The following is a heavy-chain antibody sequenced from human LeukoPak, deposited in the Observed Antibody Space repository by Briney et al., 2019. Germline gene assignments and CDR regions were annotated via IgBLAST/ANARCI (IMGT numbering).Heavy chain of an antibody. Sequence: GGSLRLSCAASGFTFSSYWMSWVRQAPGKGLEWVSVIYSDGSTYYADSVKDRFTISRDNSKNTLYLQMNSLRAEDTAVYYCARERAFGIQLWLRAFDIWGQGTMVTVSS. D-gene: IGHD5-18*01. J-gene: IGHJ3*02. CDR3: ARERAFGIQLWLRAFDI. V-gene: IGHV3-53*01. CDR2: IYSDGST. CDR1: GFTFSSYW.